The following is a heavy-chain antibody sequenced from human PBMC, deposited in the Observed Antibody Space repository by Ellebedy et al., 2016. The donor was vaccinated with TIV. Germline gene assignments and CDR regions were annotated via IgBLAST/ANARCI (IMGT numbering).Heavy chain of an antibody. CDR1: GFTFSNAW. D-gene: IGHD2-15*01. Sequence: GESLKISXAASGFTFSNAWMSWVRQAPGKGLEWVGRIKSKTDCGTRDFAAPLRGRFTISRDDSKNTLYLQMNSLETDDTAVYYCAAGTGRTDFDYWGQGTLVTVSS. CDR2: IKSKTDCGTR. V-gene: IGHV3-15*01. J-gene: IGHJ4*02. CDR3: AAGTGRTDFDY.